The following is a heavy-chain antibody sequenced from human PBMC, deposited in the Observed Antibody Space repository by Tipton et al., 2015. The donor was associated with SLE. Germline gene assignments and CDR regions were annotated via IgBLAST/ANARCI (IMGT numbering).Heavy chain of an antibody. Sequence: SLRLSCAASGFTFSTSAMSWVRQAPGKGLEWVSTISGYGGSTYSADSVKGRFTISRDNSKNTLYLQMNSLRAEDTAVYYCAKVRAAAGIPWFDPWGQGTLVTVSS. J-gene: IGHJ5*02. CDR2: ISGYGGST. CDR1: GFTFSTSA. CDR3: AKVRAAAGIPWFDP. V-gene: IGHV3-23*01. D-gene: IGHD6-13*01.